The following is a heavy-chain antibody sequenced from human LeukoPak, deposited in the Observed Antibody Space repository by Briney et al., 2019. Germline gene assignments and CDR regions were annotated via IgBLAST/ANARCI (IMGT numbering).Heavy chain of an antibody. D-gene: IGHD1-1*01. CDR3: ARDRGGTGDFDY. V-gene: IGHV1-3*01. J-gene: IGHJ4*02. Sequence: ASVKVSCKAFGYTFITNDINWGGRAPGKGLGGMGWINAGNGNTKYSQKFQGRVTITRDTPASTAYMELSSLRSEDTAVYYCARDRGGTGDFDYWGQGTLVTVSS. CDR1: GYTFITND. CDR2: INAGNGNT.